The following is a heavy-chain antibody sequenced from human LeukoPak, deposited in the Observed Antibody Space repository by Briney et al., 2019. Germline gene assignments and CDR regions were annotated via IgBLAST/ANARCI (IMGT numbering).Heavy chain of an antibody. Sequence: SQRLSLTRTVSGDSISGYYWSWIRQPPGKRLEWIGYIPYSGSTNYNPSLKTRGTIPVDTSKNQFSLKLTSGTAADTAVYYCARHYCGGDCYSRWYFDLWGRGTLVTVSS. D-gene: IGHD2-21*02. CDR3: ARHYCGGDCYSRWYFDL. CDR2: IPYSGST. V-gene: IGHV4-59*01. J-gene: IGHJ2*01. CDR1: GDSISGYY.